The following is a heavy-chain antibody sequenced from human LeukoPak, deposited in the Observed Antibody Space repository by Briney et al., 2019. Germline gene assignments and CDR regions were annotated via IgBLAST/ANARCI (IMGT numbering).Heavy chain of an antibody. D-gene: IGHD3-10*01. Sequence: GGSLRLSCAASGFTFSSYGMHWVRQAPGKGLEWVAVIWYDGSNKYYADSVKGRFTISRDNSKNTLYLQMSSLRAEDTAVYYCARRSRYYGMDVWGQGTTVTVSS. CDR3: ARRSRYYGMDV. CDR1: GFTFSSYG. V-gene: IGHV3-33*01. CDR2: IWYDGSNK. J-gene: IGHJ6*02.